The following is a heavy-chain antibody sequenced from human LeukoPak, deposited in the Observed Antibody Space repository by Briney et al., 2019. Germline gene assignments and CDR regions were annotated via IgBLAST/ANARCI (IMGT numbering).Heavy chain of an antibody. CDR1: GGSFSGYY. J-gene: IGHJ3*02. D-gene: IGHD1-26*01. Sequence: SETLSLTCAVYGGSFSGYYWSWIRQPPGKGLEWIGEINHSGSTNYNPSLKSRVTISVDTSKNQFSLKLSSVTAADTAVYYCARGEIVGATDDAFDIWGQGTMVTVSS. CDR2: INHSGST. V-gene: IGHV4-34*01. CDR3: ARGEIVGATDDAFDI.